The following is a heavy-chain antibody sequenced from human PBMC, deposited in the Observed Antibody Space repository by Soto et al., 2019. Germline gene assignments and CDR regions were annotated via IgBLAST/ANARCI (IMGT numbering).Heavy chain of an antibody. CDR3: AKGADFDWLLTPDY. D-gene: IGHD3-9*01. J-gene: IGHJ4*02. CDR2: ISYDGSNK. CDR1: GFTFSSYG. Sequence: QVQLVESGGGVVQPGRSLRLSCAASGFTFSSYGMHWVRQAPGKGLEWVAVISYDGSNKYYADSVKGRFTISRDNSKKTLYLQKNSLRAEDTAVYYCAKGADFDWLLTPDYWGQGTLVTVSS. V-gene: IGHV3-30*18.